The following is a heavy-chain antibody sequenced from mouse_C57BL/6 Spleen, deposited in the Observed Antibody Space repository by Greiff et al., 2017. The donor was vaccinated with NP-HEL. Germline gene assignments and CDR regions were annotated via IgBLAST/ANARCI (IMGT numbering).Heavy chain of an antibody. CDR3: ARDLDY. CDR1: GYTFTSYW. CDR2: IDPSDSYT. V-gene: IGHV1-50*01. J-gene: IGHJ2*01. Sequence: VQLKQPGAELVKPGASVKLSCKASGYTFTSYWMQWVKQRPGQGLEWIGEIDPSDSYTNYNQKFKGKATLTVDTSSSTAYMQLSSLTSEDSAVYYCARDLDYWGQGTTLTVSS.